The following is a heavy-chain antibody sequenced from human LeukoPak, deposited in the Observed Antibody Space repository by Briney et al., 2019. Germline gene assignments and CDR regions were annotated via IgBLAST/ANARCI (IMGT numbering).Heavy chain of an antibody. Sequence: GGSLRLSCAASGFTFTSYWMSWVRQAPGKGLEWVANIKQDGSEKYFVDSVKGRFTISRDNAKNSLYLQMNSLRAEDTAVYYCARDKGLYYYGMDVWGQGTTVTVSS. CDR1: GFTFTSYW. CDR2: IKQDGSEK. V-gene: IGHV3-7*01. J-gene: IGHJ6*02. CDR3: ARDKGLYYYGMDV.